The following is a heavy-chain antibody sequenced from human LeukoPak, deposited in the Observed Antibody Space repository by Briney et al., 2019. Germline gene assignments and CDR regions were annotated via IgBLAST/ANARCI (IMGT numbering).Heavy chain of an antibody. CDR3: ARGRYCDFWSGHDY. Sequence: GGSLTLSCAASGFTFSSYWMSWVRQAPGKGLEWVANIKQDGSEKSYVGSVKGRFTMSRDNATKSLYLQMNSLRAEDTAVYYCARGRYCDFWSGHDYWGQGTLVTVSS. J-gene: IGHJ4*02. CDR1: GFTFSSYW. D-gene: IGHD3-3*01. V-gene: IGHV3-7*01. CDR2: IKQDGSEK.